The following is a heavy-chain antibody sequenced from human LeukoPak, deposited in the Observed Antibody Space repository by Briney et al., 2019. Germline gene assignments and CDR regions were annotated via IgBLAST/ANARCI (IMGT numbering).Heavy chain of an antibody. J-gene: IGHJ4*02. D-gene: IGHD3-22*01. CDR1: GFTFGDYS. CDR3: ARGSTYYDSSGQVPFDY. Sequence: GGSLRLSCTASGFTFGDYSMNWVRQAPGKGLEWVSYISSSGSTIYYADSVKGRFTISRDNAKNSLYLQMNSLRAEDTAVYYCARGSTYYDSSGQVPFDYWGQGTLVTVSS. V-gene: IGHV3-48*01. CDR2: ISSSGSTI.